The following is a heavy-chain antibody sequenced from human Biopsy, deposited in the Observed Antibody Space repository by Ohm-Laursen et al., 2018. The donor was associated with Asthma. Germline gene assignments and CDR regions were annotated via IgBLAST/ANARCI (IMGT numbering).Heavy chain of an antibody. CDR3: ARTFHFCGPYHAEHFQH. CDR2: IKHDGTEK. CDR1: GFTFGDYW. J-gene: IGHJ1*01. V-gene: IGHV3-7*01. D-gene: IGHD3-3*02. Sequence: GSLRLSCAASGFTFGDYWMSWVRQAPGKGLEWVANIKHDGTEKNHVDSLKGRFTISRDNAKNSLYLQMNSLRAEDTAVYYCARTFHFCGPYHAEHFQHWGQGTLVTVPS.